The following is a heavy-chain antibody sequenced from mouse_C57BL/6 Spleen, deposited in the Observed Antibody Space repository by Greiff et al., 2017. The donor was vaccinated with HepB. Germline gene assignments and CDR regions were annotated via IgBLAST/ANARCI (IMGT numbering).Heavy chain of an antibody. J-gene: IGHJ1*03. V-gene: IGHV1-81*01. CDR2: IYPRSGNT. D-gene: IGHD1-1*01. CDR3: ARSSYYGSSYWYFDV. Sequence: LVESGAELARPGASVKLSCKASGYTFTSYGISWVKQRTGQGLEWIGEIYPRSGNTYYNEKFKGKATLTADKSSSTAYMELRSLTSEDSAVYFCARSSYYGSSYWYFDVWGTGTTVTVSS. CDR1: GYTFTSYG.